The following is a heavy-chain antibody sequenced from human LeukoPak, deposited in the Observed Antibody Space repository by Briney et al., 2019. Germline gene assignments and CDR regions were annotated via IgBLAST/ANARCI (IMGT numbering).Heavy chain of an antibody. CDR2: ISWDGGST. J-gene: IGHJ4*02. Sequence: GGSLRLSCAASGFTFDDYTMHWVRQAPGKGLEWVSPISWDGGSTYYADSVKGRFTISRDNSKNSLYLQMNSLRTEDTALYYCAKDKSQGFDYWGQGTLVTVSS. CDR3: AKDKSQGFDY. CDR1: GFTFDDYT. V-gene: IGHV3-43*01.